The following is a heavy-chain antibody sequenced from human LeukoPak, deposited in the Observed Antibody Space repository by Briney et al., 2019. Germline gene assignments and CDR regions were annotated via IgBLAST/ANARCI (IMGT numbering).Heavy chain of an antibody. Sequence: PGGSLRLSCAASGFTFSSYSMNWVRQAPGKGLEWVSSISSSSSYIYYADSVKGRFTISRGNAKNSLYLQMNSLRAEDTAVYYCARGREMATTFDYWGQGTLVTVSS. J-gene: IGHJ4*02. V-gene: IGHV3-21*01. D-gene: IGHD5-24*01. CDR2: ISSSSSYI. CDR3: ARGREMATTFDY. CDR1: GFTFSSYS.